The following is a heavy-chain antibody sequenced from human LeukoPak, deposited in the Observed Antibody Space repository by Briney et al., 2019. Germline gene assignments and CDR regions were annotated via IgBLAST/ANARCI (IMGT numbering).Heavy chain of an antibody. CDR3: AKIVVVPAANWFDP. CDR2: INHSGST. J-gene: IGHJ5*02. Sequence: SETLSLTCAVYGGSFSGYYWSWIRQPPGKGLEWIGEINHSGSTNYNPSLKSRFTISVDTSKNQFSLKLSSVTAADTAVYYCAKIVVVPAANWFDPWGQGTLVTVSS. V-gene: IGHV4-34*01. D-gene: IGHD2-2*01. CDR1: GGSFSGYY.